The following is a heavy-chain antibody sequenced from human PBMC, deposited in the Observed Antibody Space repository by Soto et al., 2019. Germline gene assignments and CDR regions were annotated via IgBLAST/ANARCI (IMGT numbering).Heavy chain of an antibody. CDR2: IYPGDSDT. CDR3: ARHSEEVGATPPPLCS. V-gene: IGHV5-51*01. CDR1: GYSFTSYW. J-gene: IGHJ4*02. Sequence: GESLKISCKGSGYSFTSYWIGWVRQMPGKGLEWMGIIYPGDSDTRYSPSFQGQVTISADTSISTAYLQWSSLKASYTAVYYWARHSEEVGATPPPLCSWGQGSLFTVSS. D-gene: IGHD1-26*01.